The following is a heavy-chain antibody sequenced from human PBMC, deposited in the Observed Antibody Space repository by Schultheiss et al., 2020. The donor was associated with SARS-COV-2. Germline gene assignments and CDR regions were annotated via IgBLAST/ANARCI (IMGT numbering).Heavy chain of an antibody. CDR2: INHSGST. V-gene: IGHV4-34*01. D-gene: IGHD2-2*01. Sequence: SETLSLTCAVYGGSFSGYYWSWIRQPPGKGLEWIGEINHSGSTNYNPSLKSRVTMSVDTSKNQFSLKLSSVTAADTAVYYCARGVVPAAMGNWFDPWGQGTLVTVSS. J-gene: IGHJ5*02. CDR1: GGSFSGYY. CDR3: ARGVVPAAMGNWFDP.